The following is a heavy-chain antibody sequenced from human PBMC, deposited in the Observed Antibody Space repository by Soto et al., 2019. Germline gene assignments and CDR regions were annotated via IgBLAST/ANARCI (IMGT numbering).Heavy chain of an antibody. J-gene: IGHJ4*02. V-gene: IGHV1-69*13. Sequence: GASVKVSCKASGGTFSSYAISWVRQAPGQGLEWMGGIIPIFGTANYAQKFQGRVTITADESTSTAYMELSSLRSEDTAVYYCASRTAMAAYYFDYWGQGTLVTVSS. CDR3: ASRTAMAAYYFDY. CDR1: GGTFSSYA. CDR2: IIPIFGTA. D-gene: IGHD5-18*01.